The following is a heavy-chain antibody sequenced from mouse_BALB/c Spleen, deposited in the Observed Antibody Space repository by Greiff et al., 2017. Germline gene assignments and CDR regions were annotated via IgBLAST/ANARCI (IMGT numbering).Heavy chain of an antibody. D-gene: IGHD1-1*01. Sequence: VKLMESGAELARPGASVKMSCKASGYTFTSYTMHWVKQRPGQGLEWIGYINPSSGYTNYNQKFKDKATLTADKSSSTAYMQLSSLTSEDSAVYYCASFSYYYGSSYWYFDVWGAGTTVTVSS. CDR3: ASFSYYYGSSYWYFDV. CDR1: GYTFTSYT. V-gene: IGHV1-4*01. CDR2: INPSSGYT. J-gene: IGHJ1*01.